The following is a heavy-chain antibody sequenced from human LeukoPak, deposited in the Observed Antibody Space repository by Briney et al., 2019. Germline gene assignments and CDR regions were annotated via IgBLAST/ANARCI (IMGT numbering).Heavy chain of an antibody. D-gene: IGHD6-13*01. CDR2: IYHSGST. CDR3: ATRSQLANFDY. J-gene: IGHJ4*02. CDR1: GGSISSSSYY. V-gene: IGHV4-39*07. Sequence: SETLSLTCTVSGGSISSSSYYWGWIRQPPGKGLEWIGSIYHSGSTNYNPSLKSRVTISVDKSKNQFSLKLSSVTAADTAVYYCATRSQLANFDYWGQGTLVTVSS.